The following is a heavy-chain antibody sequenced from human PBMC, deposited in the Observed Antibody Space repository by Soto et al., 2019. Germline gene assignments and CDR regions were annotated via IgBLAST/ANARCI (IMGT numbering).Heavy chain of an antibody. Sequence: PGGSLXLSCAASGFDFSSYWMSWVRQAPGKGLEWVANIKQDGSEKYYVDSVKGRFTISRDNAKNSLYLQMNSLRAEDTAVYYCARDGDPPTYSSGWTWAYYYYGMDVWGQGTTVTVSS. D-gene: IGHD6-19*01. J-gene: IGHJ6*02. V-gene: IGHV3-7*05. CDR3: ARDGDPPTYSSGWTWAYYYYGMDV. CDR1: GFDFSSYW. CDR2: IKQDGSEK.